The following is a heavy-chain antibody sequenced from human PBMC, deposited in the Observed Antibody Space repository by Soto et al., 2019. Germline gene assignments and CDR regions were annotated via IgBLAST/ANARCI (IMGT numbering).Heavy chain of an antibody. V-gene: IGHV1-18*01. CDR2: VSANNGHT. CDR3: ARAIESVTAKHFFYYYAMDV. D-gene: IGHD2-8*01. Sequence: GASVKVSCKASGFTFSDYGLNWVRQAPGQGLEWMGWVSANNGHTNYAQNLQGRVSMTTDTSTSTAYMELRGLTFDDTAVYYCARAIESVTAKHFFYYYAMDVWGQGTTVTVSS. CDR1: GFTFSDYG. J-gene: IGHJ6*02.